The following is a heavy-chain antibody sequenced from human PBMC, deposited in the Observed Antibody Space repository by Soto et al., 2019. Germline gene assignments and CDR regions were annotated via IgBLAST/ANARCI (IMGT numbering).Heavy chain of an antibody. CDR2: ISNDGSNE. CDR3: AKGEVRGIIPSYFDY. D-gene: IGHD3-10*01. V-gene: IGHV3-30*18. J-gene: IGHJ4*02. CDR1: GFTFSSSG. Sequence: SGGSLRLSCAASGFTFSSSGMHWVRQFPGKGLEWVARISNDGSNEYYVDSVKGRFTISRDNSKNTLYLQMDSLRAEDTAVYYCAKGEVRGIIPSYFDYWGLGTLVTVSS.